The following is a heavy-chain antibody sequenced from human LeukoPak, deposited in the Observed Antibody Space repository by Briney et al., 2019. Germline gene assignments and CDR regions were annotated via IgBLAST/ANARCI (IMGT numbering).Heavy chain of an antibody. CDR2: IYSGGST. V-gene: IGHV3-53*01. D-gene: IGHD2-2*01. Sequence: ETLSLSCAASGFTVSSNYMSWVRQAPGKGLEWVSVIYSGGSTYYADSVKGRFTISRDKSNSTLFLQMNSLRAEDTAVYYCARGVPATAIWDAFDIWGQGTMVTVSS. J-gene: IGHJ3*02. CDR3: ARGVPATAIWDAFDI. CDR1: GFTVSSNY.